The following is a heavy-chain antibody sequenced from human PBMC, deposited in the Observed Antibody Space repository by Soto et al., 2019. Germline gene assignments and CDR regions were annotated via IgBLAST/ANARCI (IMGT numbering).Heavy chain of an antibody. CDR1: GDSVSSNRAA. CDR3: ARDPPDFHSAFDS. Sequence: SQTLSLTCAISGDSVSSNRAAWNWIRQSPSRGLEWLGRTYYRSKWYNDHAVSVKSRITINPDTSHNQFSLQLNSVTPEDTAVYYCARDPPDFHSAFDSWGQGTLVTVSS. D-gene: IGHD4-4*01. J-gene: IGHJ4*02. V-gene: IGHV6-1*01. CDR2: TYYRSKWYN.